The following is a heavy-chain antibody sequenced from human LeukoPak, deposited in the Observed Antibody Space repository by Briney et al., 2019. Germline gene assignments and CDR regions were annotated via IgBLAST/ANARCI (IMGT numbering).Heavy chain of an antibody. V-gene: IGHV4-38-2*02. CDR1: GYSISNNFY. CDR2: ISHSWST. D-gene: IGHD3-10*01. J-gene: IGHJ4*02. CDR3: ARGALLWFGAKMEYYFDY. Sequence: SETLSLTCTVSGYSISNNFYWAWIRQSPGKGLEWIVSISHSWSTYYNPSLKSRVTISVDTSKNQFSLSLRSVTAADTAVYYCARGALLWFGAKMEYYFDYWGQGTPLTVSS.